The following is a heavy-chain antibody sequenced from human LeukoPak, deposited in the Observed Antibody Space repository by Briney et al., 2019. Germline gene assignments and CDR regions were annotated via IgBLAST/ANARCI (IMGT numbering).Heavy chain of an antibody. CDR3: AKTYYDILTGHVDY. D-gene: IGHD3-9*01. J-gene: IGHJ4*02. V-gene: IGHV3-30*02. CDR2: IRYDGSNK. Sequence: GGSLRLSCVASEFTFSNYGMHWVRQAPGKGLEWAAFIRYDGSNKYYADSVKGRFTISRDNSKNTLYLQMNSLRGEDTAIYYCAKTYYDILTGHVDYWGQGTLVTVSS. CDR1: EFTFSNYG.